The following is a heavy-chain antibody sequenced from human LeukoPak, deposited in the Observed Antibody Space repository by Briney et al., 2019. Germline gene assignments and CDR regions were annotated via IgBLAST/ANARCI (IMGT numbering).Heavy chain of an antibody. CDR1: GGSISSGSYY. Sequence: PAQTLSLTCTVSGGSISSGSYYWGWLRQHPGTGLEWVGYIYYSGSTYYNPSLKSRVTISVDTSKNQFSLKLSSVTAADTAVYHCARRHLEGYNAYGLFDYWGQGTLVTVSS. V-gene: IGHV4-31*03. CDR3: ARRHLEGYNAYGLFDY. J-gene: IGHJ4*02. D-gene: IGHD5-12*01. CDR2: IYYSGST.